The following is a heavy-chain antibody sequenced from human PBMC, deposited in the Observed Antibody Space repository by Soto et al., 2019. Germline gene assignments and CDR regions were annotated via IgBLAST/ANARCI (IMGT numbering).Heavy chain of an antibody. J-gene: IGHJ4*02. CDR2: IIPIFGTA. Sequence: ASVKVSCKASGGTFSSYAISWVRQAPGQGLEWMGGIIPIFGTANYAQKFQGRVTITADKSTSTAYMELSSLRSEDTAVYYCAMGWLQFVAGDYWGQGTLVTVSS. CDR3: AMGWLQFVAGDY. V-gene: IGHV1-69*06. CDR1: GGTFSSYA. D-gene: IGHD5-12*01.